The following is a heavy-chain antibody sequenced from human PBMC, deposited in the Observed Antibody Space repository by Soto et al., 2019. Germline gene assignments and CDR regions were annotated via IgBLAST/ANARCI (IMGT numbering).Heavy chain of an antibody. V-gene: IGHV3-30*18. Sequence: GGSLRLSCAASVFIFAKYGMHWVRQAPGKGLEWVALITYEGSNKYYADAVKGRFTISRDNAKDMVSLQMDSLRGEDTAVYYCAKQGYYDSSGYFYNWFDPWGQGTLVTVSS. CDR1: VFIFAKYG. J-gene: IGHJ5*02. CDR3: AKQGYYDSSGYFYNWFDP. CDR2: ITYEGSNK. D-gene: IGHD3-22*01.